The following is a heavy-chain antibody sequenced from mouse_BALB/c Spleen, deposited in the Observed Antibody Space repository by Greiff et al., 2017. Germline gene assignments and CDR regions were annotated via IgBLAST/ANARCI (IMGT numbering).Heavy chain of an antibody. CDR3: ARYYRYDVVDY. CDR1: GYSITSDYA. J-gene: IGHJ4*01. V-gene: IGHV3-2*02. D-gene: IGHD2-14*01. Sequence: EVKVEESGPGLVKPSQSLSLTCTVTGYSITSDYAWNWIRQFPGNKLEWMGYISYSGSTSYNPSLKSRISITRDTSKNQFFLQLNSVTTEDTATYYCARYYRYDVVDYWGQGTSVTVSS. CDR2: ISYSGST.